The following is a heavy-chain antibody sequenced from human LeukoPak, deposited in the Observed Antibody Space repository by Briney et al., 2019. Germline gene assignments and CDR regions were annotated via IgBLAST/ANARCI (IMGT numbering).Heavy chain of an antibody. Sequence: SETLSLTCAVYGGSFSGYYWSWLRQPPGKGLEWIGEINHSGSTNYNPSLKSRVTISVDTSKNQFSLKLSSVTAADTAVYYCARRTKGYYYGSGSRKTYYYYYYMDVWGKGTTVTISS. J-gene: IGHJ6*03. CDR3: ARRTKGYYYGSGSRKTYYYYYYMDV. CDR2: INHSGST. V-gene: IGHV4-34*01. CDR1: GGSFSGYY. D-gene: IGHD3-10*01.